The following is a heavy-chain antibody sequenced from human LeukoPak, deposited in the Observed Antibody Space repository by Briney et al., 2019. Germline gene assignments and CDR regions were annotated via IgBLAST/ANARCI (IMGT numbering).Heavy chain of an antibody. CDR1: GFTVSSNY. D-gene: IGHD2-15*01. CDR2: IYSGGST. J-gene: IGHJ4*02. CDR3: VREGYCSTSGCYSPF. V-gene: IGHV3-53*01. Sequence: SGGSLRLSCAASGFTVSSNYMSWVRQAPGKGLEGVSIIYSGGSTYYSDSVKGRFTISRDSSKNTLYLQMNSLRAEDTAVYYCVREGYCSTSGCYSPFWGQGTLVTVSS.